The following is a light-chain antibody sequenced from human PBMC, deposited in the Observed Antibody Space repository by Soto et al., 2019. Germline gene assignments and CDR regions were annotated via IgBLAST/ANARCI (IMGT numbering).Light chain of an antibody. CDR1: SSDVWSYNL. V-gene: IGLV2-23*03. CDR2: EGN. Sequence: QSALTQPASVSGSPGQSITISCTGSSSDVWSYNLVSWYQQYPGKAPKLMIFEGNKRPSGVSNRFSASKSGNTASLTISGLQAEDEADYYCWSYAGRRTFEVFGGGTKLTVL. J-gene: IGLJ2*01. CDR3: WSYAGRRTFEV.